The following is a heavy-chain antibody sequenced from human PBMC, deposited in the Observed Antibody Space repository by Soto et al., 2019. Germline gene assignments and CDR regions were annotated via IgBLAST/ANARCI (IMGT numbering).Heavy chain of an antibody. CDR2: INAGNGNT. J-gene: IGHJ3*02. CDR1: GYTFTSYA. CDR3: ARDMYYYDSSGYFDGGAFDI. D-gene: IGHD3-22*01. V-gene: IGHV1-3*01. Sequence: ASVKVSCKASGYTFTSYAMHWVRQAPGQRLEWMGWINAGNGNTKYSQKFQGRVTITRDTSASTAYMELSSLRSEDTAVYYCARDMYYYDSSGYFDGGAFDIWGQGTMVTVSS.